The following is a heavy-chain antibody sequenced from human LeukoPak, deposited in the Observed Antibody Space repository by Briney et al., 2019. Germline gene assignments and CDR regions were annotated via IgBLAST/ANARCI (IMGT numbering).Heavy chain of an antibody. Sequence: PSGTLSLTCGVSGGSITSTNWWSWVRQTPGQGLEWIGEISLNGVTNYNPSLNSRVTMLLDTSRNHLSLSLTSVTAADTAVYYCSRENGAFSPFGYWGQGTLVTVPS. CDR2: ISLNGVT. CDR3: SRENGAFSPFGY. V-gene: IGHV4-4*02. CDR1: GGSITSTNW. J-gene: IGHJ4*02. D-gene: IGHD2-8*01.